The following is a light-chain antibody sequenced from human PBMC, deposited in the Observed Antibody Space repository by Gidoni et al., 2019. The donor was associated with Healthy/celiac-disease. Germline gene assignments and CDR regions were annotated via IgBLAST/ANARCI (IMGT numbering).Light chain of an antibody. Sequence: SYEVTQPPSVSVSPGQTARITCSGDALPNQYAYWYQHNPGQAPVLVIYKDTERPSGIPERFSGSSSGTTVTLTISGVQAEDEADYYCQSADSSGTYYVFGTGTKVTVL. J-gene: IGLJ1*01. CDR1: ALPNQY. V-gene: IGLV3-25*03. CDR2: KDT. CDR3: QSADSSGTYYV.